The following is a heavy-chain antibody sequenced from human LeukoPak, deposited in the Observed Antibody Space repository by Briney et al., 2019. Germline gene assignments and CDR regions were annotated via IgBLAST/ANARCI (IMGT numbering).Heavy chain of an antibody. CDR1: GFTFSNYW. V-gene: IGHV3-74*01. D-gene: IGHD2-15*01. CDR3: ASSGYCSGGDCYCYGFLGY. J-gene: IGHJ4*02. Sequence: GGSLRLSCATSGFTFSNYWMHWARQAPGKGLVWVSRLSGDGRITDYADSVKGRFTISRDNANKTLYLQVNSLRAEDTAVYHCASSGYCSGGDCYCYGFLGYWGQGTLVTVSS. CDR2: LSGDGRIT.